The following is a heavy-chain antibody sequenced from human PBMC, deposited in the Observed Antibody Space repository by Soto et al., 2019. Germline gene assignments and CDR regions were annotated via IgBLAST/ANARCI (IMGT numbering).Heavy chain of an antibody. D-gene: IGHD3-10*01. CDR1: GGTFSSYA. CDR2: IIPIFGTA. Sequence: SVKVYCKASGGTFSSYAISWVRQAPGQGLEWMGGIIPIFGTADYAQKFQGRVTITADESTSTAYMELSSLRSEDTAVYYCASIRANTYYYGMDVWGQGTTVTVSS. CDR3: ASIRANTYYYGMDV. J-gene: IGHJ6*02. V-gene: IGHV1-69*13.